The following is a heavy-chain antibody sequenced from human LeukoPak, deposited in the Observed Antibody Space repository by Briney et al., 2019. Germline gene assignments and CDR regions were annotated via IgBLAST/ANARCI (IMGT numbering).Heavy chain of an antibody. V-gene: IGHV4-59*01. D-gene: IGHD1-26*01. Sequence: SETLSLTCTVSGGSMSSYYWSWIRQPPGKGLEWIGYSYHSGGTNYNPSLKSRVTMSVDTSKNQFSLKLSSETAADTAVYYCARVGGDYVDYWGQGTLVTVSS. CDR1: GGSMSSYY. J-gene: IGHJ4*02. CDR2: SYHSGGT. CDR3: ARVGGDYVDY.